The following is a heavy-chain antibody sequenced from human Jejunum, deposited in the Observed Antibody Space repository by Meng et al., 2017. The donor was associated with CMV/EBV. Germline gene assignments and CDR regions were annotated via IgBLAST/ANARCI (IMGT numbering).Heavy chain of an antibody. J-gene: IGHJ5*02. CDR1: SIRDYY. D-gene: IGHD2-2*01. CDR3: ARGDHCGTTACYPHWFDP. Sequence: SIRDYYWSWIRQPPGKGLEWIGYIFSSGTTDYNPSLKSRATMSVDMSKNQFSLTLTSVTAADTAVYYCARGDHCGTTACYPHWFDPWGQGTLVTVSS. CDR2: IFSSGTT. V-gene: IGHV4-59*12.